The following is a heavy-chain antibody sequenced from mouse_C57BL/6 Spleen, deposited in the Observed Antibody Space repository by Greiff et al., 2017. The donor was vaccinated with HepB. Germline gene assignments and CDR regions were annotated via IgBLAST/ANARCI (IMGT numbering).Heavy chain of an antibody. CDR1: GFTFSSYA. CDR2: ISDGGSYT. D-gene: IGHD1-1*01. Sequence: EVKLMESGGGLVKPGGSLKLSCAASGFTFSSYAMSWVRQTPEKRLEWVATISDGGSYTYYPDNVKGRFTISRDNAKNNLYLQMSHLTSEDTAIYYCARDTHYDGSSYWFAYWGQGTLVTVSA. J-gene: IGHJ3*01. V-gene: IGHV5-4*01. CDR3: ARDTHYDGSSYWFAY.